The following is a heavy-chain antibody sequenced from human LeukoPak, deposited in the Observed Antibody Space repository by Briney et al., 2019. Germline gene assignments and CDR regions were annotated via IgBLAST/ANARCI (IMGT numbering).Heavy chain of an antibody. CDR3: AKGIYSSGWSYFDY. D-gene: IGHD6-19*01. Sequence: AGSLSRSSAASGFTFSNTAMSWVRQAPGKGLEWGSTLSGSGITTYYADSVKGRFTISRDNSKNTLYLQMNTLRAEDSALYYCAKGIYSSGWSYFDYWGHGTLVTVSS. J-gene: IGHJ4*01. CDR1: GFTFSNTA. V-gene: IGHV3-23*01. CDR2: LSGSGITT.